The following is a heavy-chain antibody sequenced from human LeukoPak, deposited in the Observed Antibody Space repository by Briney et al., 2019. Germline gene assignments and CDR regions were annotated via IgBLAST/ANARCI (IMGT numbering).Heavy chain of an antibody. J-gene: IGHJ4*02. V-gene: IGHV1-18*01. CDR1: GYTFTTYS. CDR3: ARTPYYYGSGNPNSFDY. CDR2: ISAYNGNA. Sequence: ASVKVSCKASGYTFTTYSINWVRQAPGQGLEWMGWISAYNGNANYAQNLQGRVTLTTDTSTSTAYMELRSLRSDDTAVYYCARTPYYYGSGNPNSFDYWGQGTLVTVSS. D-gene: IGHD3-10*01.